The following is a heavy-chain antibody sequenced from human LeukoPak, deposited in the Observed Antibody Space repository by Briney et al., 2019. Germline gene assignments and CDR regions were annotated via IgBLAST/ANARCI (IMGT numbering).Heavy chain of an antibody. CDR1: GGSISSSSYH. CDR3: ARHLGPNRYYYDSSGYYQFDY. D-gene: IGHD3-22*01. J-gene: IGHJ4*02. V-gene: IGHV4-39*01. CDR2: IYYSGST. Sequence: PSETLSLTCTVSGGSISSSSYHWGWIRQPPGKGLEWIGSIYYSGSTYYNPSLKSRVTISVDTSKNHFSLKLSSVTAADTAVYYCARHLGPNRYYYDSSGYYQFDYWGQGTLVTVSS.